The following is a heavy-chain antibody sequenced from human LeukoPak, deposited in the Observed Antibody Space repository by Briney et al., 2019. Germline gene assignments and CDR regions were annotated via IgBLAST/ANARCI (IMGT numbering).Heavy chain of an antibody. Sequence: PSGGPLRLSCAASGFTFSSYWMHWVRQSPGKGLVWVSRINSDGSSTSYADSVKGRFTISRDNAKNTLYLQMNSLRAEDTAVYYCAREGSHYYYYYMDVWGKGTTVTISS. CDR3: AREGSHYYYYYMDV. CDR1: GFTFSSYW. V-gene: IGHV3-74*01. J-gene: IGHJ6*03. CDR2: INSDGSST.